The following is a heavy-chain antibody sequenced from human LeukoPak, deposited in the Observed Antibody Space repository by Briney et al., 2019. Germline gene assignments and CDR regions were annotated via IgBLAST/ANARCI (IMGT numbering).Heavy chain of an antibody. D-gene: IGHD3-22*01. J-gene: IGHJ4*02. CDR2: INPNSGGT. CDR3: ARDRSDSGYYLVDY. Sequence: ASVKVSCKASGYTFTGYYMHWVRQAPGQGLEWMGWINPNSGGTNYAQKFQGRVTMTRDTSISTAYMELSRLRSDDTAVYYCARDRSDSGYYLVDYWGQGTLVTVSS. CDR1: GYTFTGYY. V-gene: IGHV1-2*02.